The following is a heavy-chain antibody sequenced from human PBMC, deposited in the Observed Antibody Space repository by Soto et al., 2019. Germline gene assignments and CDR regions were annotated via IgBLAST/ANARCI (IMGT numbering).Heavy chain of an antibody. CDR2: IYYSGST. V-gene: IGHV4-39*01. Sequence: SETLSLTCTVSGGSISSSIYYWGWIRQPPGKGLEWIGSIYYSGSTYYNPSLKSRVTISVDTSKNQFSLKLSSVTAADTAVYYCATASWGSGWYFHDYWGQGTLVTVSS. CDR1: GGSISSSIYY. CDR3: ATASWGSGWYFHDY. D-gene: IGHD6-19*01. J-gene: IGHJ4*02.